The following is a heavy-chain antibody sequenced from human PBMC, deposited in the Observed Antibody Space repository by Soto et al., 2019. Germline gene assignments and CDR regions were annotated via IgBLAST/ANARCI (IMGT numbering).Heavy chain of an antibody. D-gene: IGHD6-19*01. J-gene: IGHJ6*02. CDR1: GGPISRDY. CDR3: AREDIAVAGPVGYCMDV. Sequence: SETLSLTCTVSGGPISRDYWSWIRQPAGKGLEWMGRIYISESNNYNHSLKSRVIISADTSKNQFFLKLSSVTAADTAVYYCAREDIAVAGPVGYCMDVWGQGTTVTVS. CDR2: IYISESN. V-gene: IGHV4-4*07.